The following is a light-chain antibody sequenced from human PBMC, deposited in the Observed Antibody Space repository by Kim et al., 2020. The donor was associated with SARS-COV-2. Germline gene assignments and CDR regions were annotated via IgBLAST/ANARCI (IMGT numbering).Light chain of an antibody. J-gene: IGKJ1*01. CDR1: QGLSSR. V-gene: IGKV3-11*01. Sequence: LSRGRSAPTSCRASQGLSSRLAWYQQIPGPAPRILIYDASNRATGIPARFSGSGSGTDFTLTIGSLEPEDFAVYYCQQRANWPVTFGQGTKVDIK. CDR3: QQRANWPVT. CDR2: DAS.